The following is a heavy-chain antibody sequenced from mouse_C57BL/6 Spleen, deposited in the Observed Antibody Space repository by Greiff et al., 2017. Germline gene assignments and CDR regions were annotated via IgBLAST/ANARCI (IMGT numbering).Heavy chain of an antibody. CDR1: GYTFTSYW. J-gene: IGHJ4*01. CDR2: IDPNSGGT. D-gene: IGHD1-1*01. Sequence: VQLQQPGAELVKPGASVKLSCKASGYTFTSYWMHWVKQRPGRGLEWIGRIDPNSGGTKYNEKFKSKATLTVDKPSSTAYMRLSSLTSEDSAVYYCARYYYGSSLYAMDYWGQGTSVTVSS. CDR3: ARYYYGSSLYAMDY. V-gene: IGHV1-72*01.